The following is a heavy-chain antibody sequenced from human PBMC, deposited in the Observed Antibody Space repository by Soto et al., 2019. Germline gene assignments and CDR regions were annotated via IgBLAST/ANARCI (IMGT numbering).Heavy chain of an antibody. Sequence: ASVKVSCKASGGTFSSYAISWVRQAPGQGLEWMGGIIPIFGTANYAQKFQGSVTITADESTSTAYMELSSLRSGETAVEYWARRVWRGYYGSGSYYNVVPNPEDYYYYGMDVWGQGTTVTVSS. CDR1: GGTFSSYA. D-gene: IGHD3-10*01. V-gene: IGHV1-69*13. CDR2: IIPIFGTA. J-gene: IGHJ6*02. CDR3: ARRVWRGYYGSGSYYNVVPNPEDYYYYGMDV.